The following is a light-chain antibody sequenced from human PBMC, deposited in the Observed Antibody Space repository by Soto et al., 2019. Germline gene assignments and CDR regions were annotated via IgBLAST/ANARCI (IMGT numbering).Light chain of an antibody. V-gene: IGKV1-39*01. Sequence: DIQMTQSPSSLSASVGDRVTITCRASPSISKYLNWYQQKPGKAPKLLIYAASNLQSGVPSRFSGSVSGTDFTLTINGLLHEDFATYYCQQSYSTPPVTFGQGTQLEIK. CDR3: QQSYSTPPVT. CDR2: AAS. J-gene: IGKJ2*01. CDR1: PSISKY.